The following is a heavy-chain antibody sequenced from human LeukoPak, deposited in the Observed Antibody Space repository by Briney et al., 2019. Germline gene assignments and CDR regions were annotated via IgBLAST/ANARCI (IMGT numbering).Heavy chain of an antibody. J-gene: IGHJ6*03. CDR3: AGGRVTMVRGVTLGYYYYMDV. CDR2: IYSGGRT. V-gene: IGHV3-53*01. CDR1: GFTVSSNY. Sequence: GGSLRLSCAASGFTVSSNYMIWVRQAPGKGLEWVSVIYSGGRTYYVDSVKGRFTISRDISKNTLYLQMNSLRAEDTAVYYCAGGRVTMVRGVTLGYYYYMDVWGKGTTVTVSS. D-gene: IGHD3-10*01.